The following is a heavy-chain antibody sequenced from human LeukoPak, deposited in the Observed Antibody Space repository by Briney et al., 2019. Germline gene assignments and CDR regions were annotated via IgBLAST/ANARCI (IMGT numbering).Heavy chain of an antibody. J-gene: IGHJ5*02. CDR3: ARAYFRGFLDP. CDR2: IYSGGDT. V-gene: IGHV3-66*02. Sequence: GGSLRLSCAASGFTVSSNYMSWVRQAPGKGLELVSIIYSGGDTYYADSVKGRLTISRDNSKNTLYLQMNSLRAEDTAVYYCARAYFRGFLDPWRQGTLVTVSS. D-gene: IGHD3-3*01. CDR1: GFTVSSNY.